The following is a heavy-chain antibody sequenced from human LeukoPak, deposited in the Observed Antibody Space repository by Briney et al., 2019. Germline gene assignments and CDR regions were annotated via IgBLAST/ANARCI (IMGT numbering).Heavy chain of an antibody. J-gene: IGHJ5*01. D-gene: IGHD1-26*01. Sequence: SETLSLTCAVSGDSMTNYYWSRIRQPAGQGLEWIGHIYVSGRTNYNPSFKSRVSMSIDTSKKQFSLNLTSVSAADTAVYFCARDRWELTPAKGRFDSWGQGTLVTVSS. V-gene: IGHV4-4*07. CDR2: IYVSGRT. CDR1: GDSMTNYY. CDR3: ARDRWELTPAKGRFDS.